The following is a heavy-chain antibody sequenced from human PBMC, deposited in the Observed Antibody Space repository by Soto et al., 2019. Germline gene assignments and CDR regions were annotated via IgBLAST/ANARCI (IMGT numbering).Heavy chain of an antibody. Sequence: QVQLVQSGAEVKKPGASVKVSCKASGYTFTGYYMHWVRQAPGQGLEWMGGIIPIFGTANYAQKFQGRVTITADESTSTAYMELSSLRSEDTAVYYCARDGSSSRAWDAFDIWGQGTMVTVSS. V-gene: IGHV1-69*01. J-gene: IGHJ3*02. D-gene: IGHD6-6*01. CDR1: GYTFTGYY. CDR3: ARDGSSSRAWDAFDI. CDR2: IIPIFGTA.